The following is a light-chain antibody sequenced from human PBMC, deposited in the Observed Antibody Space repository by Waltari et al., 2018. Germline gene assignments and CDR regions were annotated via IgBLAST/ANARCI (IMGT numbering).Light chain of an antibody. V-gene: IGLV3-10*01. CDR3: YSSDSTGLRV. J-gene: IGLJ1*01. CDR1: ELPRKY. Sequence: SYALTQPPSVSVSPGQTARITCSGHELPRKYAYWFQQKSGQAPRLVRYEDTKRPSGIPERFSGSSSGTVATLTISGAQVDDEADYYCYSSDSTGLRVFGGGTTVVVL. CDR2: EDT.